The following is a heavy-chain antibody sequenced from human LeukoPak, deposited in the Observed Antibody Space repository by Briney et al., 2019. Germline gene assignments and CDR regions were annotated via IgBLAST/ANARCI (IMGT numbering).Heavy chain of an antibody. CDR2: IYYSGST. Sequence: SETLSLTCTVSGGSLGGYYWSWIRQPPGKGLEWIGYIYYSGSTNYNPSLTSRVTMSVDTSKNQFSVKLSSVTAADTAVYYCARQYSSTYGMDVWGQGTTVTVSS. V-gene: IGHV4-59*08. CDR1: GGSLGGYY. J-gene: IGHJ6*02. CDR3: ARQYSSTYGMDV. D-gene: IGHD6-13*01.